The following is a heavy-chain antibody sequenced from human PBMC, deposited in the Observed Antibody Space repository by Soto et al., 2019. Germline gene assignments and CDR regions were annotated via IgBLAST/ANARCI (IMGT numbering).Heavy chain of an antibody. Sequence: SETLSLTCTVSGGSISSYYWSWIRQPPGKGLEWIGYIYYSGSTNYNPSLKSRVTISVDTSKNQFSLKLSSVTAADTAVYYCARENIVATIGAFDIWGQGTMVTVSS. CDR3: ARENIVATIGAFDI. V-gene: IGHV4-59*01. D-gene: IGHD5-12*01. J-gene: IGHJ3*02. CDR2: IYYSGST. CDR1: GGSISSYY.